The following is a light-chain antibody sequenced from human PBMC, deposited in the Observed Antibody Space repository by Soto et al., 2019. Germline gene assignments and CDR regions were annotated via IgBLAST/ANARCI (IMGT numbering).Light chain of an antibody. CDR2: RTS. CDR3: QQYNDWPLWT. J-gene: IGKJ1*01. CDR1: QGISGN. V-gene: IGKV3-15*01. Sequence: ELVMTQSPATLSLSPGETATLSCRASQGISGNLAWYQQKPGQAPRLLIYRTSTRATGTPARFSGSGSGAEFTLTISSLQSEDFAVYYCQQYNDWPLWTFGQGTKVDIK.